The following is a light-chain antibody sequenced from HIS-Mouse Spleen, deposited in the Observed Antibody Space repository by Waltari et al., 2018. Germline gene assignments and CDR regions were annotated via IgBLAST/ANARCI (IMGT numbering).Light chain of an antibody. CDR3: QQYGSSPQYN. CDR2: GAS. J-gene: IGKJ2*01. V-gene: IGKV3-20*01. CDR1: HRVSSSY. Sequence: EIVLTQPPGPLSLSRRERATLSCRVSHRVSSSYLAWYQQKPGQAPRLLIYGASSRATGIPDRFSGSGSGTDFTLTSSRLEAEEFAVYYCQQYGSSPQYNFGQGTKLEIK.